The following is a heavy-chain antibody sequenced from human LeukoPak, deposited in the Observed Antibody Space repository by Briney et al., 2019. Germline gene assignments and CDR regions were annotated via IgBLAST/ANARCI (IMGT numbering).Heavy chain of an antibody. Sequence: SVKVSCKASGGTFSSYAISWVRQAPGQGLEWMGGIIPIFGTANYAQKFQGRVTITADKSTSTAYMELSSLRSEDTAVYYCASALGYCSGGSCYSGDYWGQGTLVTVSS. CDR1: GGTFSSYA. CDR2: IIPIFGTA. D-gene: IGHD2-15*01. V-gene: IGHV1-69*06. J-gene: IGHJ4*02. CDR3: ASALGYCSGGSCYSGDY.